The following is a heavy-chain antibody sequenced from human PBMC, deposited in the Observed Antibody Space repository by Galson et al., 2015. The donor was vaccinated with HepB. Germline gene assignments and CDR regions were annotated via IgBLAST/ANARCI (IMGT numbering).Heavy chain of an antibody. CDR2: TYYRSKWYT. CDR3: ARSEGWFDY. D-gene: IGHD6-19*01. V-gene: IGHV6-1*01. Sequence: CAISGDSVSSNSAAWNWIRQSPSRGLEWLGRTYYRSKWYTGTAVSVKSRITISPDTSKNQFSLQLNSVTPEDTAVYYCARSEGWFDYWGQGTQVTVSS. CDR1: GDSVSSNSAA. J-gene: IGHJ4*02.